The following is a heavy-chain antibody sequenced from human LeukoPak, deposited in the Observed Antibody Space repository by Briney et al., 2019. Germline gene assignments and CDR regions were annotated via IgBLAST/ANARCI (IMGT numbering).Heavy chain of an antibody. CDR1: RFTFDDYA. Sequence: KTGGSLRLSCAASRFTFDDYAMHWVRQAPGKGLEWVSGISWNSGSIGYADSVKGRFTISRDNAKNSLYLQMNSLRAEDTAVYYCARNYDFWSGYCGYWGQGTLVTVSS. CDR2: ISWNSGSI. V-gene: IGHV3-9*01. CDR3: ARNYDFWSGYCGY. J-gene: IGHJ4*02. D-gene: IGHD3-3*01.